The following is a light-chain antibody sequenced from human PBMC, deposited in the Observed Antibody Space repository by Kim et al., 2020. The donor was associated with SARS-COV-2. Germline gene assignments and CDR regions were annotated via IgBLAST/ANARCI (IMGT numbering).Light chain of an antibody. V-gene: IGKV1-5*01. CDR1: QSINIW. J-gene: IGKJ1*01. Sequence: DIQMTQSPSTLSTSVGDRVTITCRASQSINIWLAWYQQKPGKAPNLLIYYASILESGVPSRFSGSGSGTQFTLTISSLQPDDFATYYCQEYKSDSWTFGQGTKVDIK. CDR3: QEYKSDSWT. CDR2: YAS.